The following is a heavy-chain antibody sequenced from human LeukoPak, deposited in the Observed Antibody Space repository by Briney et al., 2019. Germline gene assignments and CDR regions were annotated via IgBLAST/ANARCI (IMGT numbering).Heavy chain of an antibody. Sequence: GGSLRPSCAASGFTFSIYSMNWVRQAPGKGLEWVSYISSSSTTIYYADSVRGRFTISRDNSKNTLYLQMNSLRAEDTAVYYCARDRYNWNDYYYYGMDVWGQGTTVTVSS. CDR1: GFTFSIYS. D-gene: IGHD1-20*01. CDR3: ARDRYNWNDYYYYGMDV. CDR2: ISSSSTTI. V-gene: IGHV3-48*01. J-gene: IGHJ6*02.